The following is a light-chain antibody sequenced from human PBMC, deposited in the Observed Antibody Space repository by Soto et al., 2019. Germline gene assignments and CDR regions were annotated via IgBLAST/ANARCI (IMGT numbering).Light chain of an antibody. J-gene: IGKJ2*01. V-gene: IGKV1-39*01. CDR1: QSISSF. Sequence: EIQMTQSPSSLSSSVGDRVTITCRASQSISSFLNWYQQKPGKAPNLLRSGVPSRFSARGSGTDFTLTISGLLPEDSATYYCQQSYSVPWTFGQGTKLEIK. CDR3: QQSYSVPWT.